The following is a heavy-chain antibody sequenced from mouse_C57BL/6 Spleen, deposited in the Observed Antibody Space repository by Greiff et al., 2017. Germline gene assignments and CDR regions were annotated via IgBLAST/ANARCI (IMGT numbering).Heavy chain of an antibody. CDR3: ARYYYGSNHWYYDV. Sequence: QVQLKQSGAELVRPGTSVKVSCKASGYAFTNYLIEWVKQRPGQGLEWIGVINPGSGGTNYNEKFKGKATLTADKSSSTAYMQLSSLTSEDSAVYFCARYYYGSNHWYYDVWGTETTVTVSS. J-gene: IGHJ1*03. D-gene: IGHD1-1*01. CDR2: INPGSGGT. V-gene: IGHV1-54*01. CDR1: GYAFTNYL.